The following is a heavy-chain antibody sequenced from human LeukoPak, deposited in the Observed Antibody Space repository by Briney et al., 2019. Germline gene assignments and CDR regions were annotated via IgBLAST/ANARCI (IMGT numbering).Heavy chain of an antibody. J-gene: IGHJ4*02. V-gene: IGHV5-51*01. Sequence: GDSLKISCRGSGYSFTKYWIGWVRQMPGKGLEWMGLIYPGDSDTRYSPSFQGQVTISADKSISTAYLQWSSLKASDTAIYYCARHMGSIAVAGTAFDYWGQGTLVTVSS. CDR3: ARHMGSIAVAGTAFDY. CDR1: GYSFTKYW. D-gene: IGHD6-19*01. CDR2: IYPGDSDT.